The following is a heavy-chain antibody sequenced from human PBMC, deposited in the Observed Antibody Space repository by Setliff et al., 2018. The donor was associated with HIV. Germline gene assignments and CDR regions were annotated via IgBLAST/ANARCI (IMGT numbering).Heavy chain of an antibody. CDR2: VSASGTT. Sequence: SETLSLTCSVSGGSMSRVYWTWIRQPPGKGLEWIGYVSASGTTKYNPSLQSRVTISGDSSKNQFSLKLSSVTAADTAVYYCARDHRPYRASGVDNSNFYHLDVWGEGTAVTVSS. D-gene: IGHD2-8*01. CDR1: GGSMSRVY. CDR3: ARDHRPYRASGVDNSNFYHLDV. J-gene: IGHJ6*03. V-gene: IGHV4-4*08.